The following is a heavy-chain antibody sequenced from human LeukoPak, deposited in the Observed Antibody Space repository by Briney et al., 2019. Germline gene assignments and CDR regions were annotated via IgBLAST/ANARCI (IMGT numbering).Heavy chain of an antibody. V-gene: IGHV3-21*01. CDR1: GFAFGSFN. J-gene: IGHJ4*02. Sequence: GGSLRLSCAASGFAFGSFNMNWVRQAPGKGLEWVSSIGSGSTYIYYADSVKGRFTISRDNAKNSLYLQMNSLRAEDTAVYYCARGRPPGLVVVPFDCWGLGTLVTVSS. D-gene: IGHD2-2*01. CDR3: ARGRPPGLVVVPFDC. CDR2: IGSGSTYI.